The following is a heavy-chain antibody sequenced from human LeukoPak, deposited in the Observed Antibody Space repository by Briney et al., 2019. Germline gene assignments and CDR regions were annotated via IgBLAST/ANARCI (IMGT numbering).Heavy chain of an antibody. J-gene: IGHJ5*02. V-gene: IGHV1-18*01. CDR2: ISAYNGNT. CDR1: GYTFTSYG. Sequence: ASVKVSCKASGYTFTSYGIIWVRQAPGQGLEWMGWISAYNGNTNYAQKLQGRVTMTTDTSTSTAYMELRSLRSDDTAVYYCARNPGNSWFYSSGWFSGNNWFDPWGQGTLVTVSS. D-gene: IGHD6-19*01. CDR3: ARNPGNSWFYSSGWFSGNNWFDP.